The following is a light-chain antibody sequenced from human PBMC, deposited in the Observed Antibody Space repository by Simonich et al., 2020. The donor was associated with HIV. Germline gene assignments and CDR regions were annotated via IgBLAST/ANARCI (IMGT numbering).Light chain of an antibody. Sequence: DIVMTQSPLSLPVTPGEPASISCSPSQSLLSSNGLNYLDWYLRKPGQSPQLLIYLGSNRASGVPDRFSGSGSGTDFTLKISRVEAEDVGVYYCMQTLQTPFTFGPGTKVDIK. CDR3: MQTLQTPFT. CDR2: LGS. J-gene: IGKJ3*01. CDR1: QSLLSSNGLNY. V-gene: IGKV2-28*01.